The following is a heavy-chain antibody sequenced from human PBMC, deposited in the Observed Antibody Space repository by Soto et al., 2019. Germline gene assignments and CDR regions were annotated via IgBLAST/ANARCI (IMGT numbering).Heavy chain of an antibody. CDR3: AAPNYYDSSGCPVY. CDR2: INAYNGST. D-gene: IGHD3-22*01. Sequence: ASVKVSCKASGYTFTSYGISWVRQAPGQGLEWMGLINAYNGSTNYAQKFQGRVTMTRDTSTSTVYMELSSLRSEDTAVYYCAAPNYYDSSGCPVYWGQGTLVTVSS. CDR1: GYTFTSYG. J-gene: IGHJ4*02. V-gene: IGHV1-18*01.